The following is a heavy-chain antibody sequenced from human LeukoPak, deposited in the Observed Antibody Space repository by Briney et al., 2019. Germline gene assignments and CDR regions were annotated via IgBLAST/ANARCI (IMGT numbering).Heavy chain of an antibody. D-gene: IGHD3-22*01. CDR1: GFTVSSNY. J-gene: IGHJ6*02. Sequence: GGSLRLSCAASGFTVSSNYMSWVRQAPGKGLEWVSVIYSGGSTYYADSVKGRFTISRHNSKNTLYLQMNSLRAEDTAVYYCARAQGYDSSGYYGYYYHGMDAWGQGTTVTVSS. CDR3: ARAQGYDSSGYYGYYYHGMDA. CDR2: IYSGGST. V-gene: IGHV3-53*04.